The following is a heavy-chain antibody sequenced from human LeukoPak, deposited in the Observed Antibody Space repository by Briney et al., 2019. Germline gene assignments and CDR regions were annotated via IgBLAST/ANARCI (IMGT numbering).Heavy chain of an antibody. D-gene: IGHD6-6*01. CDR3: SKDRPRSSFDY. V-gene: IGHV3-21*01. CDR1: GFTFSSNT. Sequence: PGGSLRLSCASSGFTFSSNTMNWVRKAPGKVLEWVSSISSDGIHTFYADPVKGRFTISRDNAKNSLYLQMNSLRDEDTAVYYCSKDRPRSSFDYWGKGILVTVSS. CDR2: ISSDGIHT. J-gene: IGHJ4*02.